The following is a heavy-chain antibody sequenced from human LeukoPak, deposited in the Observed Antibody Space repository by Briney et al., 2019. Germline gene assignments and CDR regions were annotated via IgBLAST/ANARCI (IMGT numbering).Heavy chain of an antibody. J-gene: IGHJ6*03. V-gene: IGHV4-59*08. CDR2: IYYSGST. CDR1: GVSISSYY. D-gene: IGHD2-2*01. Sequence: SETLSLTCTVSGVSISSYYWSWIRQPPGKGLEWIGYIYYSGSTNYNPSLKSRVTISVDTSKNQFSLKLSSVTAADTAVYYCASRVVPAAKDYYYYYMDVWGKGTTVTISS. CDR3: ASRVVPAAKDYYYYYMDV.